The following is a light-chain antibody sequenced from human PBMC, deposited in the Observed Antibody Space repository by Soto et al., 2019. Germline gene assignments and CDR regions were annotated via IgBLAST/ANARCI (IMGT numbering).Light chain of an antibody. CDR1: QSISSW. Sequence: DIQLTQSPSTLSASVRDRVTITCRASQSISSWLAWYQQKPGRAPKILIYDASSLQSAVPSRFSGTGSGTEVTLTISSLQPDDFATYYCQQYDSYPYTFGQGTKLEIK. CDR2: DAS. V-gene: IGKV1-5*01. CDR3: QQYDSYPYT. J-gene: IGKJ2*01.